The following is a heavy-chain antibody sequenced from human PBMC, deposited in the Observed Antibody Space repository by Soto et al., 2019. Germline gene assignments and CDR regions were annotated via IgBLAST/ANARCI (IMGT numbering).Heavy chain of an antibody. Sequence: SETLSLTCAVSSGSISSSNWWSWVRQPPGKGLEWIGEIYHSGSTNYNPSLKSRVTISVDKSKNQFSLKLSSVTAADTAVYYCARSYGDYVSGYYYMDVWGKGTTVTVSS. CDR3: ARSYGDYVSGYYYMDV. CDR2: IYHSGST. D-gene: IGHD4-17*01. V-gene: IGHV4-4*02. J-gene: IGHJ6*03. CDR1: SGSISSSNW.